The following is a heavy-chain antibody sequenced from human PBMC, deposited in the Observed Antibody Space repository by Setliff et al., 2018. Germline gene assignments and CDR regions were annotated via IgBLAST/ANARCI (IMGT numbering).Heavy chain of an antibody. CDR3: TRDIVVFTDIDYYHSGMDV. Sequence: PGGSLRLSCAASGFAFNTYWMHWVRQVPGKGLVWVARINGDGSVANYADAVKGRFTISRDNAKNTLSLQMNTLKAEDTAVYYCTRDIVVFTDIDYYHSGMDVWGQGTAVTVSS. D-gene: IGHD2-21*01. CDR1: GFAFNTYW. CDR2: INGDGSVA. J-gene: IGHJ6*02. V-gene: IGHV3-74*01.